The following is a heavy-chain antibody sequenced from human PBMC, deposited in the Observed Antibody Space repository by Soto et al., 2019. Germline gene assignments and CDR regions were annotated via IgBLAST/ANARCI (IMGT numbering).Heavy chain of an antibody. V-gene: IGHV1-8*01. D-gene: IGHD3-10*01. CDR1: GYTFTSYD. CDR3: AREVRFGELLFFDY. J-gene: IGHJ4*02. Sequence: ASVKVSCKASGYTFTSYDINWVRQATGQGLEWMGWMSPNSGNTGYAQKFQGRVTMTRNTSISTAYMELSSLRSEDTVVYYGAREVRFGELLFFDYWGQGTLVTVS. CDR2: MSPNSGNT.